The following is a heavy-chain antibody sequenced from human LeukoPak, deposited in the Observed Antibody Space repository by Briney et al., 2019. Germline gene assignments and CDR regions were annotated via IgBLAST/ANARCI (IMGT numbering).Heavy chain of an antibody. CDR3: ARDLKITIFGVAEADYYYGMDV. V-gene: IGHV1-46*01. Sequence: ASVKVSCKASGYTFTSYCMHWVRQAPGQGLEWMGIINPSGGSTSYAQKFQGRVTMTRDTSTSTVYMELSSLRSEDTAVYYCARDLKITIFGVAEADYYYGMDVWGQGTTVTVSS. J-gene: IGHJ6*02. CDR2: INPSGGST. CDR1: GYTFTSYC. D-gene: IGHD3-3*01.